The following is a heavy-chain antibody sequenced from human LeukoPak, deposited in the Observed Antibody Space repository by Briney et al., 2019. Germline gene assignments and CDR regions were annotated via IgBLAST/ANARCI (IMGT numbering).Heavy chain of an antibody. V-gene: IGHV3-53*01. CDR3: ARGWAPAYNFGVFDF. J-gene: IGHJ4*02. Sequence: GGSLRLSCAASGLTVSNNYMICVPQSRGEGGEGVSICQTGDETEYVDAVKGRLTMPRDTSHDTVAMHMNSLGDEDTAVYYSARGWAPAYNFGVFDFWGQGTVVTVSS. CDR1: GLTVSNNY. CDR2: CQTGDET. D-gene: IGHD5-24*01.